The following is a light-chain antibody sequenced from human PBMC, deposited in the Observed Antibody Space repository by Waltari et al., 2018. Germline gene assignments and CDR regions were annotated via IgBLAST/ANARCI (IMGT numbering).Light chain of an antibody. CDR3: AAWDDSLNGPV. V-gene: IGLV1-44*01. J-gene: IGLJ3*02. Sequence: QSVLTQPPSASGTPGQRVTISCSGSSSNIGRNTVNWYQQPPGTAPKLLIYSNNPRPSGVPDRFSGSKSGTSASLAISGLQSEDEADYYCAAWDDSLNGPVFGGGTKLTVL. CDR1: SSNIGRNT. CDR2: SNN.